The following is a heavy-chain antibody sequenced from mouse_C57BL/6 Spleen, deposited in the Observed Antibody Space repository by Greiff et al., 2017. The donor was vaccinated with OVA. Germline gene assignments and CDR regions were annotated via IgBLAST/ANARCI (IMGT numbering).Heavy chain of an antibody. CDR3: SRGGSYYFDY. J-gene: IGHJ2*01. V-gene: IGHV1-18*01. D-gene: IGHD3-1*01. CDR1: GYTFTDYN. CDR2: IYPNNGGT. Sequence: EVQLQQPGPELVKPGASVKISCKASGYTFTDYNMDWVKQSHGKSLEWIGDIYPNNGGTNYNQKFKGKATLTVDTSSSTAYTALRSRTSEDTAVCYCSRGGSYYFDYWGQGTTLTVSS.